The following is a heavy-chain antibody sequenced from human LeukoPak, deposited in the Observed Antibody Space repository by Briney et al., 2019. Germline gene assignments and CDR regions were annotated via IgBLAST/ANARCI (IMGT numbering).Heavy chain of an antibody. V-gene: IGHV3-74*01. Sequence: GESLKISCEASGFTFSSYWMHWVRQIPGKGLMWVSRIESNGLTLYADSVRDRFTISRDNGKNAIYLQMNSLRVDDTAIYYCAKAATYFYGSVTYDWFESWGQGTLVTVSS. CDR2: IESNGLT. CDR3: AKAATYFYGSVTYDWFES. CDR1: GFTFSSYW. D-gene: IGHD3-10*01. J-gene: IGHJ5*01.